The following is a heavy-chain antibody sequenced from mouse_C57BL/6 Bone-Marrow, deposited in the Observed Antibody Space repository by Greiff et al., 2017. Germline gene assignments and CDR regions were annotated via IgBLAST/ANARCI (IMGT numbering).Heavy chain of an antibody. CDR2: IHPNSGST. CDR1: GYTFTSYW. D-gene: IGHD1-1*01. J-gene: IGHJ2*01. Sequence: VQLQQPGAELVKPGASVTLSCKASGYTFTSYWMHWVKQRPGQGLEWIGMIHPNSGSTNYNEKFKSKAKLTVDKSSSTAYMQLSSLTSEDSAVYYCARMTWGNYGSTRDYWGQGTTLTVSS. CDR3: ARMTWGNYGSTRDY. V-gene: IGHV1-64*01.